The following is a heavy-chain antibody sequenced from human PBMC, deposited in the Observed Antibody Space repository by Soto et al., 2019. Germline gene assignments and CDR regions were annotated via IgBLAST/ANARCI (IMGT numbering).Heavy chain of an antibody. J-gene: IGHJ5*02. CDR3: ARWEVTMVRGVDWFDP. V-gene: IGHV1-69*12. D-gene: IGHD3-10*01. CDR1: GGTFSSYA. Sequence: QVQLVQSGAEVKKPGSSVKVSCKASGGTFSSYAISWVRQAPGQGLDWMGGIIPISGTANYAQKFQGRVTITADESTSTAYMELGSLGSEDTAVYYCARWEVTMVRGVDWFDPWGQGPLVTVSS. CDR2: IIPISGTA.